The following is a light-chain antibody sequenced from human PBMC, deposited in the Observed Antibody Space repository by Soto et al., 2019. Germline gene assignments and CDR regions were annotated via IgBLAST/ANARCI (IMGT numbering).Light chain of an antibody. V-gene: IGKV3-11*01. CDR1: QSVSSY. CDR2: DAS. Sequence: EIVLTQSPATLSLSPGERATLSCRASQSVSSYLAWYQQKPGQAPRLLIYDASNRATGIPARFSGSGSGADFTLTISSLQSEDFAVYFCEQYSDWWKFGQGTKV. J-gene: IGKJ1*01. CDR3: EQYSDWWK.